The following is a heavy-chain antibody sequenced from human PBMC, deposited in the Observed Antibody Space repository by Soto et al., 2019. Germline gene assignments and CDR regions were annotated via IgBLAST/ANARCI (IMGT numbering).Heavy chain of an antibody. CDR3: ATSYGSGSAHFDS. CDR2: IIPMLGMS. CDR1: GDTFSRFT. Sequence: QVQLVQSGAEVTKPGSSVTVSCTASGDTFSRFTLSWVRQAPGQGLEWMGRIIPMLGMSNSAQKFQGRVTITADKSTNTVYMHINSLRSEDTAVYYCATSYGSGSAHFDSWGQGTMVTVSS. D-gene: IGHD3-10*01. V-gene: IGHV1-69*02. J-gene: IGHJ4*02.